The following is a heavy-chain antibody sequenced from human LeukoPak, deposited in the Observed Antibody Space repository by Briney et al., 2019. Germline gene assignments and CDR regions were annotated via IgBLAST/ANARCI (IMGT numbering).Heavy chain of an antibody. D-gene: IGHD6-25*01. CDR2: ISGRGGTI. V-gene: IGHV3-48*01. CDR3: ARGSSSGWYFDY. CDR1: GFTFRSYN. J-gene: IGHJ4*02. Sequence: GGSLRLSCAASGFTFRSYNMNWVRQAPGKGLEWVSYISGRGGTIYYADSVKGRFTIPRDNANNSLYLQINSLRAEDTAVYYCARGSSSGWYFDYWGQGTLVTVSS.